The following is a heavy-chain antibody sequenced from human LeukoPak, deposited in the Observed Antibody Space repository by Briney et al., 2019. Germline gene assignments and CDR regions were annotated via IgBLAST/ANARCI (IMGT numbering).Heavy chain of an antibody. Sequence: PGGSLRLSCAASGFTFSSYAMSWVRQAPGKGLEWVAVISYDGSNKYYADSVKGRFTISRDNSKNTLYLQMNSLRAEDTAVYYCAKDADSSGWYYTFFDYWGQGTLVTVSS. D-gene: IGHD6-19*01. J-gene: IGHJ4*02. CDR3: AKDADSSGWYYTFFDY. CDR1: GFTFSSYA. V-gene: IGHV3-30*18. CDR2: ISYDGSNK.